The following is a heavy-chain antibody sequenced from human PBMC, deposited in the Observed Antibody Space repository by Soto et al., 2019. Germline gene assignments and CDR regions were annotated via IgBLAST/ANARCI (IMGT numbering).Heavy chain of an antibody. CDR3: ARDYYKYYDSSGYYRSPAY. Sequence: GGSLRLSCAASGFTFSSYARHWVRQAPGKGLEWVALISYDGSDKDYADSVKGRFTISRDNSRNTLFLQMNSLRAEDTAVYYCARDYYKYYDSSGYYRSPAYWGQGTQVTVSS. V-gene: IGHV3-30-3*01. D-gene: IGHD3-22*01. CDR1: GFTFSSYA. J-gene: IGHJ4*02. CDR2: ISYDGSDK.